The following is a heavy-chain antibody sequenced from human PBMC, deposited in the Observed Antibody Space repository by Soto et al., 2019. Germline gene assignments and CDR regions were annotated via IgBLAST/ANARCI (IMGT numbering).Heavy chain of an antibody. CDR1: GGSISSYY. V-gene: IGHV4-59*01. J-gene: IGHJ6*02. Sequence: QVQLQESGPGLVKPSETLSLTCTVSGGSISSYYWSWIRQPPGKGLAWIGYIYYSGSTNYNPSLKCRVTISGDTSKNQFSLKLSSVTAADTAVYYCARLVVVPHCSGGSCYSYYYGMDVWGQGTTVTVSS. CDR3: ARLVVVPHCSGGSCYSYYYGMDV. D-gene: IGHD2-15*01. CDR2: IYYSGST.